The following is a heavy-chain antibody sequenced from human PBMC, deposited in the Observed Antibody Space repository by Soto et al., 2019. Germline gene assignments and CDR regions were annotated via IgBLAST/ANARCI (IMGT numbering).Heavy chain of an antibody. CDR1: GFAFSGSA. Sequence: EVQLVESGGGLVQPGGSLKLSCAASGFAFSGSAVHWVRQASGKGLEWVGRIRSKANNYATAYAASVQGRFTIFRDDLKNTAYLQMNSLKTEATAVYYCTNPQVYYGMDVRGQGTTVTVSS. CDR3: TNPQVYYGMDV. V-gene: IGHV3-73*02. J-gene: IGHJ6*02. CDR2: IRSKANNYAT.